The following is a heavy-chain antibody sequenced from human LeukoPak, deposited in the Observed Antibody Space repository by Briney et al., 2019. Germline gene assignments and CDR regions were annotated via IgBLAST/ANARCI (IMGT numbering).Heavy chain of an antibody. Sequence: ASVKVSCKASGYTFTSYYMHWVRQAPGQGLEWMGIINPSGGSTSYAQKFQGRVTMTRDTSTSTVYMELSSLRSEDTAVYYCARDRGYCSSTSCYRGQYYFDYWGQGTLVTVSS. D-gene: IGHD2-2*01. CDR2: INPSGGST. CDR3: ARDRGYCSSTSCYRGQYYFDY. J-gene: IGHJ4*02. V-gene: IGHV1-46*01. CDR1: GYTFTSYY.